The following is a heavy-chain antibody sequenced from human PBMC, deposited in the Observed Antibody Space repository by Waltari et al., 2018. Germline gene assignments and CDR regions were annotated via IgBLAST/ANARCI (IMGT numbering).Heavy chain of an antibody. CDR2: IYGGGST. CDR1: GFTVSSNY. J-gene: IGHJ4*02. V-gene: IGHV3-53*02. CDR3: ASGITMVQGVIY. Sequence: EVQLVETGGGLIQPGGSLRLSCAASGFTVSSNYMSWVRQAPGKGLEWVSVIYGGGSTYYADSVKGRFTISRDNSKNTLYLQMNSLRAEDTAVYYCASGITMVQGVIYWGQGTLVTVSS. D-gene: IGHD3-10*01.